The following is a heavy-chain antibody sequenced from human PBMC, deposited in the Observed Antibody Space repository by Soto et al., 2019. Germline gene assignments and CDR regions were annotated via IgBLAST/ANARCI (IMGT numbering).Heavy chain of an antibody. CDR3: ATARLTTVTTTNYYYYGMDV. D-gene: IGHD4-17*01. J-gene: IGHJ6*02. CDR1: GGTFSSYA. CDR2: IIPIFGTA. V-gene: IGHV1-69*01. Sequence: QVQLVQSGAEVKKPGSSVKVSCKASGGTFSSYAISWVRQAPGQGLEWMGGIIPIFGTANYAQKFQGRVTITADESTSTAYMELSSLRSEDTAVYYCATARLTTVTTTNYYYYGMDVWGQGTTVTVSS.